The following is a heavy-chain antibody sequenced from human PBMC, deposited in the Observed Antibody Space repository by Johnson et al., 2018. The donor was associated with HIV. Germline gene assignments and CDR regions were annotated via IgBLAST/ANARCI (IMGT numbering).Heavy chain of an antibody. CDR1: GFTFSSYA. D-gene: IGHD5-24*01. CDR3: AKDWDRWLQPPGDAFDI. Sequence: QVQLVESGGAVVQPGRSLRLSCAASGFTFSSYAMHWVRQAPGKGLEWVAVISYDGSNKYYADSVKGRFTISRDNSKNTLYLQMNSLRAEDTAVYYCAKDWDRWLQPPGDAFDIWGQGTMVTVSS. CDR2: ISYDGSNK. V-gene: IGHV3-30-3*01. J-gene: IGHJ3*02.